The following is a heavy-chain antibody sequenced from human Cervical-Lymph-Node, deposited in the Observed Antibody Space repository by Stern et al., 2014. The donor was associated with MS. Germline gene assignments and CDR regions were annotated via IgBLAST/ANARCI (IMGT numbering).Heavy chain of an antibody. CDR3: ARKSAGLDV. CDR1: GYRFADYW. J-gene: IGHJ6*02. Sequence: EVQLVESGAEVKKPGESLRLSCKISGYRFADYWIAWVRQMTGKGLEWMGMVYPGDGDSRYRPSCQGKITISADKTLTSAYLQWNSLKTSDTAMYDCARKSAGLDVWGQGTTVIVS. CDR2: VYPGDGDS. V-gene: IGHV5-51*03.